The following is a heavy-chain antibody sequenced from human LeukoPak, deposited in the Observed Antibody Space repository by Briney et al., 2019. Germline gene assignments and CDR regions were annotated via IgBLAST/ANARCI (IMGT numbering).Heavy chain of an antibody. V-gene: IGHV4-39*01. CDR1: GGSISSSSYF. Sequence: SETLSLTCTVSGGSISSSSYFWGWIRQPPGKGLEWLGIIYYSGTTYYNPSLKSRVTISVDTPKNQFSLKLSSVTAADTAVYYCARRGLYGSSLFDPWGQGTLVTVSS. CDR3: ARRGLYGSSLFDP. D-gene: IGHD2-2*01. J-gene: IGHJ5*02. CDR2: IYYSGTT.